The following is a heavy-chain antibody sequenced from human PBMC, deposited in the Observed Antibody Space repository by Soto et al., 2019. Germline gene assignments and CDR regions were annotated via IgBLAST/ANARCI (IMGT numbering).Heavy chain of an antibody. CDR3: ATQEVGGSYVYTFDP. Sequence: SETLSLTCTVSGGSITSSSYYWGWIRQPPGKGLEWIGSIYYSGSTYYNPSLKSRVTISVDTSKNQFSLELSSVTAADTAVYYCATQEVGGSYVYTFDPWGQGTLVTVSS. CDR2: IYYSGST. D-gene: IGHD1-26*01. J-gene: IGHJ5*02. CDR1: GGSITSSSYY. V-gene: IGHV4-39*01.